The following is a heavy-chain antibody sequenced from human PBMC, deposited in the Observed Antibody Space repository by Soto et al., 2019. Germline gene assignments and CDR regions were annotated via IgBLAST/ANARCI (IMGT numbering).Heavy chain of an antibody. CDR1: GFTFGDYA. J-gene: IGHJ6*02. CDR2: IRSKAYGGTT. CDR3: NRVRRPYGMDV. Sequence: GGSLRLSCTGSGFTFGDYAMSWVRRAPGKGLEWVGFIRSKAYGGTTEWAASVRGRFTVSRDDSKRIAYLQMNSPKTEEPGGSWCNRVRRPYGMDVWGQGTTVTVSS. D-gene: IGHD6-6*01. V-gene: IGHV3-49*04.